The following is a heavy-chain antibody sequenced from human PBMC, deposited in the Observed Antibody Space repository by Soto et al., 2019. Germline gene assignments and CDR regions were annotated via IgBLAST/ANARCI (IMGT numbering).Heavy chain of an antibody. CDR3: AKAVAARAFDY. V-gene: IGHV3-23*01. CDR2: ISGSGGST. D-gene: IGHD6-13*01. J-gene: IGHJ4*02. Sequence: WLSLRLSCAASGFTFSSDAMSCVRQAPGKGLEWVSAISGSGGSTYYADSVKGRFTISRDNSKNQLYLQMNSLRAEDTAVYYCAKAVAARAFDYWGQGTLVTVSS. CDR1: GFTFSSDA.